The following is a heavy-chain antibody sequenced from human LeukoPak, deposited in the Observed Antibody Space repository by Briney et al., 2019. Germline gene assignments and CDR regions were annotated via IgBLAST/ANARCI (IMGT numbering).Heavy chain of an antibody. CDR1: VGSISSGSYY. CDR2: IYTSGST. V-gene: IGHV4-61*02. J-gene: IGHJ4*02. CDR3: ASLWNDGGFDY. D-gene: IGHD1-1*01. Sequence: SQTLSLTCTVSVGSISSGSYYWSWIRQPAGKGLEWIGRIYTSGSTNYNPSLKSRVTISVDTSKNQFSLNLSSATAADTAVYSCASLWNDGGFDYWGQGTLVTVSS.